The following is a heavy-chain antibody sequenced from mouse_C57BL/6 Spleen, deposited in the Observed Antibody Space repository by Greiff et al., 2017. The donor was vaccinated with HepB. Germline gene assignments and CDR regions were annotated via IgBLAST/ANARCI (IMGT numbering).Heavy chain of an antibody. J-gene: IGHJ1*03. Sequence: EVQLQQSGPELVKPGASVKIPCKASGYTFTDYNMDWVKQSHGKSLEWIGDINPNNGGTIYNQKFKGKATLTVDKSSSTAYMELRSLTSEDTAVYYCARGRASQEGFYGNYWYFDVWGTGTTVTVSS. CDR3: ARGRASQEGFYGNYWYFDV. V-gene: IGHV1-18*01. CDR2: INPNNGGT. D-gene: IGHD2-1*01. CDR1: GYTFTDYN.